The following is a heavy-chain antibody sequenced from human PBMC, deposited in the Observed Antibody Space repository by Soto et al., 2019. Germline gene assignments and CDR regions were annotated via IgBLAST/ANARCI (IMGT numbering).Heavy chain of an antibody. Sequence: QITLKESGPTLVKPTQTLTLTCTFSGFSLSTSGVGVGWIRQPPGKALEWLALIYCDDDKRYSPSLKSRLTITKDTSKSQVVLTTTNMDPVDTATYYCAPSSDSLIGGYWGQGTLVTVSS. D-gene: IGHD3-16*01. CDR1: GFSLSTSGVG. CDR2: IYCDDDK. J-gene: IGHJ4*02. CDR3: APSSDSLIGGY. V-gene: IGHV2-5*02.